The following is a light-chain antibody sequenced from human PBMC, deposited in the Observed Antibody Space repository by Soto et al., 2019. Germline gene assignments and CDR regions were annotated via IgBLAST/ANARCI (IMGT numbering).Light chain of an antibody. CDR3: CSYASSGTWV. CDR1: TSDVGGYNL. CDR2: DVN. Sequence: QSALPQPASVSGSPGQSITISCTGTTSDVGGYNLVSWYQQHPGKAPKLLIYDVNNRPSGLSNRFSGSRSVNTASLTISGLQAEDEAQYYCCSYASSGTWVFGGGTQLTVL. V-gene: IGLV2-14*03. J-gene: IGLJ3*02.